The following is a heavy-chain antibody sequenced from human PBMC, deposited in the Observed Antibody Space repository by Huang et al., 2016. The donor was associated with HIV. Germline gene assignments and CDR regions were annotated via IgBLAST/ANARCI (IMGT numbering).Heavy chain of an antibody. V-gene: IGHV4-34*01. J-gene: IGHJ2*01. Sequence: QVQLQQWGAGLLKPSETLSLTCAVYGGSVSGHYWGWIRQPPGKGLEGRAEINDNGYTNYNPALKSRVTISGHTARNQFSLKLNSVTAADAAVYYCARASWYEPHSWYFGLWGRGTLVTVSS. CDR3: ARASWYEPHSWYFGL. CDR1: GGSVSGHY. CDR2: INDNGYT. D-gene: IGHD6-13*01.